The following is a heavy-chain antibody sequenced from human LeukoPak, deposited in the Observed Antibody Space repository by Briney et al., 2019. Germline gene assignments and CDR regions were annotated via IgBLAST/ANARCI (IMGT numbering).Heavy chain of an antibody. CDR3: ARRGKDFWSGYYTGLDY. D-gene: IGHD3-3*01. J-gene: IGHJ4*02. CDR1: GFTVSSNY. V-gene: IGHV3-66*02. Sequence: GGSLRLSCAASGFTVSSNYMSWVRQAPGEGLEWVSVIYSGGSTYYADSVKGRSTISRDNSKNTLYLQMNSLRAEDTAVYYCARRGKDFWSGYYTGLDYWGQGTLVTVSS. CDR2: IYSGGST.